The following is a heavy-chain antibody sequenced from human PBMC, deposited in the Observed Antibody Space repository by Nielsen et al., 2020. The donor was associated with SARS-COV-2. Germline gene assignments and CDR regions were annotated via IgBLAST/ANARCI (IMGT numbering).Heavy chain of an antibody. CDR3: VWELQY. CDR1: GSTFSSYA. Sequence: GGSLRLSCAASGSTFSSYAMHWVRQAPGKGLEWVAVISYDGSNKYYADSVKGRFTISRDNSKNTLYLQMNSLRAEDTAVYYCVWELQYWGQGTLVTVSS. J-gene: IGHJ4*02. CDR2: ISYDGSNK. V-gene: IGHV3-30*04.